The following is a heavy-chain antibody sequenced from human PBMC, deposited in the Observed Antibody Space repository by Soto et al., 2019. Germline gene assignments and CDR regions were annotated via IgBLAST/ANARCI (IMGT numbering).Heavy chain of an antibody. CDR1: GLTFSSYA. J-gene: IGHJ4*02. D-gene: IGHD3-22*01. Sequence: GGSLRLSCAASGLTFSSYAMSWVRQAPGKGLEWVSAISGSGGSTYYADSVKGRFTISRDNSKNTLYLQMNSLRAEDTAVYYCAKKKSYDSSGYPIAYFDYWGQGTLVTVSS. V-gene: IGHV3-23*01. CDR2: ISGSGGST. CDR3: AKKKSYDSSGYPIAYFDY.